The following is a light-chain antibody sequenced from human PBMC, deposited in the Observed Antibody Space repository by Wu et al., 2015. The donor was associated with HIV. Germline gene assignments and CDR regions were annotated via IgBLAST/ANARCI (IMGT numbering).Light chain of an antibody. V-gene: IGKV1-6*01. CDR2: GAT. CDR3: LQDFNLWT. J-gene: IGKJ1*01. CDR1: QGIRND. Sequence: AIQMTQFPSSLTASVGDRVTITCRASQGIRNDVSWFQHKPGKAPKLLIYGATTLQSGVPSRFRGSGYGTDFSLIISSLQPEDSASYYCLQDFNLWTFGQGTKVEIK.